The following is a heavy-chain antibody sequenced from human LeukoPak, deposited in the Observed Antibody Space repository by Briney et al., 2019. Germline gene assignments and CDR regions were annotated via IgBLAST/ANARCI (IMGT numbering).Heavy chain of an antibody. J-gene: IGHJ4*02. CDR3: ARNGWFGELYTDY. CDR2: IKQDGSEK. CDR1: GFTFSSYC. D-gene: IGHD3-10*01. Sequence: GGSLRLSCAASGFTFSSYCMHWVRQAPGKGLEWVANIKQDGSEKYYVDSVKGRFTISRDNAKNSLYLQMNSLRAEDTAVYYCARNGWFGELYTDYWGQGTLVTVSS. V-gene: IGHV3-7*01.